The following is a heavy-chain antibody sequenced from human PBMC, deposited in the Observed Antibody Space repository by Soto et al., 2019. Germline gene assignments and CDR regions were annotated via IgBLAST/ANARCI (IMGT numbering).Heavy chain of an antibody. CDR2: IWYDGSNK. V-gene: IGHV3-33*01. D-gene: IGHD3-9*01. J-gene: IGHJ4*02. CDR1: GFTFSSYG. CDR3: ASFAGVGSPFDWLLSRNYDY. Sequence: GGSLRLSCAASGFTFSSYGMHWVRQAPGKGLEWVAVIWYDGSNKYYADSVKGRFTISRDNSKNTLYLQMNSLRAEDTAVYYCASFAGVGSPFDWLLSRNYDYWGQGTLVTVSS.